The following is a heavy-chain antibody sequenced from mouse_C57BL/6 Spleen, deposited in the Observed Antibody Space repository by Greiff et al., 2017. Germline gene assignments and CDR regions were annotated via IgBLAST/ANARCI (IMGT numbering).Heavy chain of an antibody. J-gene: IGHJ2*01. V-gene: IGHV3-6*01. D-gene: IGHD2-1*01. CDR1: GYSITSGYY. Sequence: DVKLQESGPGLVKPSPSLSLTCSVPGYSITSGYYWNGIRQFPGNKLEWMGNISYDGSNNYNPTLKNRISITRDTSKNQLFLKLNSVTTEDTATYYCAREDYDGNYDYWGQGTTLTVSS. CDR2: ISYDGSN. CDR3: AREDYDGNYDY.